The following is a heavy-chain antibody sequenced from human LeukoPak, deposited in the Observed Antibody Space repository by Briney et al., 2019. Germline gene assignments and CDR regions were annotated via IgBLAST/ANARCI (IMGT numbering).Heavy chain of an antibody. J-gene: IGHJ4*02. Sequence: KPSETLSLTCAVYGGSFSSYYWSWIRQPPGKGLEWIGYVYYSGSTNYNPSLKSRVTISVDTSKNQFSLKLSSVTAADTAVYYCARNGPTYYYDSGGYSFDYWGQGTLVTVSS. CDR2: VYYSGST. D-gene: IGHD3-22*01. V-gene: IGHV4-59*12. CDR3: ARNGPTYYYDSGGYSFDY. CDR1: GGSFSSYY.